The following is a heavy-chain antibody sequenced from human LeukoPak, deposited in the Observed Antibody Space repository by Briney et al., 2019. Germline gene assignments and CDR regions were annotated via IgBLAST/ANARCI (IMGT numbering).Heavy chain of an antibody. Sequence: GGSLRLSCAASGFTFSSYAMSWVRQAPGKGLEWVSAISGSGGSTYYADSVKGRFTISRDNSKNTLYLQMNSLRAEDTAVYYCATQITMVRGVMDLNYYYYGMDVWGQGTTVTVSS. D-gene: IGHD3-10*01. CDR3: ATQITMVRGVMDLNYYYYGMDV. J-gene: IGHJ6*02. V-gene: IGHV3-23*01. CDR1: GFTFSSYA. CDR2: ISGSGGST.